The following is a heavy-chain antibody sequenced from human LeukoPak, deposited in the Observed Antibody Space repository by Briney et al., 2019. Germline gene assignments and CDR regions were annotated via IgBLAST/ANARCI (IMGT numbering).Heavy chain of an antibody. J-gene: IGHJ4*02. V-gene: IGHV4-59*01. CDR2: IYYSGST. Sequence: SETLSLTCTVSGGSISNYYWTWIRQPPGKGLEWIGYIYYSGSTNYNPSLKSRVTISVDTSKNQFSLKLSSVTAADTAVYYCARGGGDYGDYPRWGQETLVTVSS. CDR1: GGSISNYY. D-gene: IGHD4-17*01. CDR3: ARGGGDYGDYPR.